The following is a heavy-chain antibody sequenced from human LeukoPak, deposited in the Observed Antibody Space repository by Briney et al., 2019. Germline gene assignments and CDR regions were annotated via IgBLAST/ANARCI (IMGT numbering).Heavy chain of an antibody. CDR3: ATVMGSSPSTAYFAY. V-gene: IGHV3-23*01. Sequence: GGSLRLSCGGSGFIFSSYGINWVRQTPGRGLEWLSAISNDGRHMYYTDSVKGRFTTSRDNSRNTVYLQMNGLRVEHTAVYYCATVMGSSPSTAYFAYWGQGTLVTVSS. CDR2: ISNDGRHM. CDR1: GFIFSSYG. D-gene: IGHD6-6*01. J-gene: IGHJ4*02.